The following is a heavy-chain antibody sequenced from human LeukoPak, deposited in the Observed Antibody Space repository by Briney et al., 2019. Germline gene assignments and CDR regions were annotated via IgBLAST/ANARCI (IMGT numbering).Heavy chain of an antibody. CDR3: AKSSTYSGSLIDY. D-gene: IGHD1-26*01. Sequence: GGSLRLSCAASGFTFSSYAMSWVRQAPGKGLEWVSSISGSGGSTYYADSVKGRFTISRDNSNNTLYLQVNSLRAEDTAVYYCAKSSTYSGSLIDYWGQGTLVSVSS. CDR2: ISGSGGST. V-gene: IGHV3-23*01. CDR1: GFTFSSYA. J-gene: IGHJ4*02.